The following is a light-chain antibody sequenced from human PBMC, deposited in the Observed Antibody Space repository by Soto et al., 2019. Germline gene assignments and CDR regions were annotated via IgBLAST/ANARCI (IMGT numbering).Light chain of an antibody. V-gene: IGKV1-39*01. CDR2: LAS. J-gene: IGKJ3*01. Sequence: DIQMTQSPSSLSASVGDRVTITCRASQTISNYLNWYQQKPGKAPKLLISLASSLLSGVPSRFSGSGSGTDFTLTISSLQPEDSATYYCQQSYSTPVFGPGTKVHLK. CDR1: QTISNY. CDR3: QQSYSTPV.